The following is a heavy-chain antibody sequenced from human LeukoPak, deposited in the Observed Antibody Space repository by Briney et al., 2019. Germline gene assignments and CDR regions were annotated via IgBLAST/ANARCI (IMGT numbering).Heavy chain of an antibody. Sequence: SETLSLTCTVSGGSISSYYWSWIRQPAGKGLEWIGRIYTSGSTNYNPSLKSRVTISVDTSKNQFSLKLSSVTAADTAVYYCAKWRRGGWSLDYWGQGTLVTVSS. CDR1: GGSISSYY. V-gene: IGHV4-4*07. CDR3: AKWRRGGWSLDY. J-gene: IGHJ4*02. CDR2: IYTSGST. D-gene: IGHD6-19*01.